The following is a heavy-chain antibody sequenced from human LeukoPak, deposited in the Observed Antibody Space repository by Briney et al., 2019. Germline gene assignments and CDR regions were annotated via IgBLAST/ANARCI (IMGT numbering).Heavy chain of an antibody. D-gene: IGHD5-18*01. CDR3: ARTDTRYYYYMDV. V-gene: IGHV4-38-2*02. Sequence: SETLSLTCTVSGYSIRNGYNWGWIRLSPGKGLEWLGSIYQSGSTYDNPSLKSRVSLSIDTSKNQFSLKLSSVTAADTAVYYCARTDTRYYYYMDVWGKGTTVTTSS. CDR1: GYSIRNGYN. J-gene: IGHJ6*03. CDR2: IYQSGST.